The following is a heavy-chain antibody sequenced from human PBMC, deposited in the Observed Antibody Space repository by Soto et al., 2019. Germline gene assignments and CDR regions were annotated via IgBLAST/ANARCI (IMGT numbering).Heavy chain of an antibody. V-gene: IGHV3-30*18. CDR2: ISYDGSNK. CDR1: GFTFSSYG. CDR3: AKGPGAGFFDY. J-gene: IGHJ4*02. Sequence: GGSLRLSCAASGFTFSSYGMHWVRQAPGKGLEWVAVISYDGSNKYYADSVKGRFTISRDNSKNTLYLQMNSLRAEDTAVYYCAKGPGAGFFDYWGQGTLVTVSS. D-gene: IGHD4-17*01.